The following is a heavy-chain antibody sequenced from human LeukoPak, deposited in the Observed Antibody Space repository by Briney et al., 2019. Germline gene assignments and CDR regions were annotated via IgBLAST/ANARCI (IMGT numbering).Heavy chain of an antibody. V-gene: IGHV3-23*01. Sequence: PVRSLRLSYAASGFTFRNSAMSWVRQAPGTGLEWVSSIGGHVHSTYYADSVIGRFTISRDDSKNTLYLQMNSLRADDTAIYYCANHRTPDRYHWNYFDYWGQGTLVTVSS. CDR2: IGGHVHST. CDR3: ANHRTPDRYHWNYFDY. CDR1: GFTFRNSA. J-gene: IGHJ4*02. D-gene: IGHD1-20*01.